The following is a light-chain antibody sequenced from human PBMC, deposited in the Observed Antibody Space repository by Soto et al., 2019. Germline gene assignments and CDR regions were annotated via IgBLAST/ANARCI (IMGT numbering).Light chain of an antibody. CDR3: QQYGSSPKT. CDR2: GAS. J-gene: IGKJ1*01. CDR1: QSVNSNY. Sequence: EIVLTQSPGTLSLSPGERATLSCRASQSVNSNYLAWYQQKPGQAPRLLIYGASSRATGIPDRFTGNGSGTDFTLTISRLEPEDFAVYYCQQYGSSPKTFGQGTKVDIK. V-gene: IGKV3-20*01.